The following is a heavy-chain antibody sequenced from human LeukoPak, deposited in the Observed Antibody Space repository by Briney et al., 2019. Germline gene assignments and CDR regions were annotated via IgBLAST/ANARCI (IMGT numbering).Heavy chain of an antibody. D-gene: IGHD3-22*01. V-gene: IGHV2-5*01. CDR2: IFWNDDK. J-gene: IGHJ4*02. Sequence: KESGPTLVRPPQTLTLTCTFSGFSLSTRGVNVGWIRQPPGRALEWLALIFWNDDKRYSPSLKSRLTITKDTSNNQVVLTLTNLDPVDTATYYCAQRRSGSSFDYWGQGTLVTVSS. CDR3: AQRRSGSSFDY. CDR1: GFSLSTRGVN.